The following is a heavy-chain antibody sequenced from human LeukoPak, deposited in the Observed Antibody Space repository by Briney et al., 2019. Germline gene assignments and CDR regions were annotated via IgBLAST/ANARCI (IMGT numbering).Heavy chain of an antibody. CDR1: GYPISSGYY. CDR2: IYHSGST. D-gene: IGHD4-17*01. J-gene: IGHJ3*02. CDR3: ARLWDGDYAHAADDAFDI. V-gene: IGHV4-38-2*01. Sequence: PSETLSLTCAVSGYPISSGYYWGWIRQPPGKGLEWIGSIYHSGSTYYNPSLKSRVTISVDTSKNQFSLKLGSVTAADTAVYYCARLWDGDYAHAADDAFDIWGQGTMVTVSS.